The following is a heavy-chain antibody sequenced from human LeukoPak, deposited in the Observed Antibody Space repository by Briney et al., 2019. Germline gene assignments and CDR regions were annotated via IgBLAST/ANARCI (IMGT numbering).Heavy chain of an antibody. CDR3: GRDRGPFDP. Sequence: SSETLSLTCTVSGYSIGSDFYGGWIRQPPGKGLEWVASIYHSGSTYYNPSLKSRVTISINTSQNQFSLKLTSVTAADTAVYYCGRDRGPFDPWGQGTLVTVSS. CDR1: GYSIGSDFY. V-gene: IGHV4-38-2*02. CDR2: IYHSGST. J-gene: IGHJ5*02.